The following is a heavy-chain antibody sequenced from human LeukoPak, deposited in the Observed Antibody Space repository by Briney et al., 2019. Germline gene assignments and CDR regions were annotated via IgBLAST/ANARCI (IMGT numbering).Heavy chain of an antibody. CDR3: AKDGYFHDSSGYSYFDS. J-gene: IGHJ4*02. CDR2: ISGSGGTT. CDR1: GFTFNNFP. V-gene: IGHV3-23*01. Sequence: GGSLRLSCAASGFTFNNFPMSWVRQVPGKGLEWVSSISGSGGTTYYAGSVRGRFTISRDNAKKTLFLHMRSLRAEGTALYYCAKDGYFHDSSGYSYFDSWGQGILVSVSS. D-gene: IGHD3-22*01.